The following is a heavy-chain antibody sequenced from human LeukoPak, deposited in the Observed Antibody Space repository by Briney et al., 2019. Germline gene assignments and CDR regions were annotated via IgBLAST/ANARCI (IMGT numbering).Heavy chain of an antibody. J-gene: IGHJ4*02. CDR1: GFTFSSFA. CDR2: ISYDGSKK. V-gene: IGHV3-30*04. CDR3: ATHLGSSFGCFDY. D-gene: IGHD3-10*01. Sequence: GGSLRLSCAASGFTFSSFAMHWVRQPPGKGLEWVAVISYDGSKKYTDSVKGRFTISRDNSKNTLYLQMNSLRTDDTAVYYCATHLGSSFGCFDYWGQGTRVTVSS.